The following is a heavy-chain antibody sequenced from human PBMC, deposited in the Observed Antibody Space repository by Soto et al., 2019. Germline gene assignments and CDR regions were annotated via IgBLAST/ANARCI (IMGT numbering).Heavy chain of an antibody. CDR2: IYPGDSDT. J-gene: IGHJ4*02. Sequence: GESLKISCNGSGYSFTSYWIGWVRQMPGKGLEWMGIIYPGDSDTRYSPSFQGQVTISADKSISTAYLQWSSLKASDTAMYYCATSGFYAGDYFDYWGQGTLVTVSS. D-gene: IGHD3-10*01. CDR1: GYSFTSYW. V-gene: IGHV5-51*01. CDR3: ATSGFYAGDYFDY.